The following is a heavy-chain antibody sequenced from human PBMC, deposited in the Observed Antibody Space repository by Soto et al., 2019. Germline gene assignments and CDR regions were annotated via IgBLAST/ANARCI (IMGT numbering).Heavy chain of an antibody. V-gene: IGHV3-30-3*01. CDR2: ISYDGSNK. J-gene: IGHJ6*02. Sequence: GSLRLSCAASGFTFSSYAMHWVRQAPGKGLEWVAVISYDGSNKYYADSVKGRFTISRDNSKNTLYLQMNSLRAEDTAVYYCPRPRSLYYYYYGMDVWGQGTTVTVSS. CDR1: GFTFSSYA. CDR3: PRPRSLYYYYYGMDV.